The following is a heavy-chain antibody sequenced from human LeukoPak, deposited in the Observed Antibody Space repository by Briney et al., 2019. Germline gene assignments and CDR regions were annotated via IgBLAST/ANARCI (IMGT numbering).Heavy chain of an antibody. V-gene: IGHV3-23*01. CDR1: GFTFSSYA. CDR2: ISGSGGST. CDR3: AKGGYYYDSSGPDAFDI. J-gene: IGHJ3*02. D-gene: IGHD3-22*01. Sequence: GGSLRLSCAASGFTFSSYAMSWVRQAPGKGLEWVSAISGSGGSTYYADSVKGRFTISRDNSKNTLYLQMNSLRAEDTAVYYCAKGGYYYDSSGPDAFDIWGQGTMVTVSS.